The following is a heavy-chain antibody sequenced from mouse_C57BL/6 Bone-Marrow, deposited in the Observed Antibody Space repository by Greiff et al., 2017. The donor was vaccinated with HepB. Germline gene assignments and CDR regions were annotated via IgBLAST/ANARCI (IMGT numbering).Heavy chain of an antibody. CDR1: GFNIKDDY. V-gene: IGHV14-4*01. CDR2: IDPENGDT. CDR3: TNGNPYYYAMDY. Sequence: VQLQQSGAELVRPGASVKLSCTASGFNIKDDYMHWVKQRPEQGLEWIGWIDPENGDTEYASKFQGKATITAVTSSNTAYLQLSSLTSEDTAVYYCTNGNPYYYAMDYWGQGTSVTVSS. J-gene: IGHJ4*01. D-gene: IGHD2-1*01.